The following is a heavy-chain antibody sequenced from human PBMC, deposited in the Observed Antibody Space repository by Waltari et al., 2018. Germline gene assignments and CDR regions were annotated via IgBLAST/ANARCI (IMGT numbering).Heavy chain of an antibody. V-gene: IGHV3-15*01. J-gene: IGHJ4*02. CDR2: IKSKTDGGTI. Sequence: EVHPVESGGGLVKPGGSLRLSCAGSGFTVTNAWMNWVRQDPGKGLEWVGLIKSKTDGGTIDYAAPVKGRFTISRDDSKNTLYLQMNSLKTEDTALYYCTTERDGSHEHWGQGTLVTVSS. D-gene: IGHD6-19*01. CDR3: TTERDGSHEH. CDR1: GFTVTNAW.